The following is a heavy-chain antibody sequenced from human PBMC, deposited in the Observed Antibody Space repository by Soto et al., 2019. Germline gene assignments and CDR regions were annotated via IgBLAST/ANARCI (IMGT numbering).Heavy chain of an antibody. V-gene: IGHV1-18*01. CDR1: GYSFTTYG. J-gene: IGHJ4*02. Sequence: ASVKVSCKASGYSFTTYGLSWVRQAPGHGLEWMGWISSYNDYTDYAQKFQGRVSMTTDTSTGTAYMELRSLRSEDTAVYYCATGPNDSGTYLGLEENFDSWGQGTVVTVSS. D-gene: IGHD1-1*01. CDR2: ISSYNDYT. CDR3: ATGPNDSGTYLGLEENFDS.